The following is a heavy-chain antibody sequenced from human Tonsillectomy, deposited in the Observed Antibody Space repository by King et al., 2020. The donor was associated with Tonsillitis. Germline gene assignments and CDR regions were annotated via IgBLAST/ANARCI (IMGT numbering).Heavy chain of an antibody. CDR3: ASGDDFDY. J-gene: IGHJ4*02. D-gene: IGHD3-10*01. Sequence: VQLVESGGGLVQPGGSLRLSCVDYGFTFSGYWMIWVRQAPGKGLEGVANIKQDGSEKYYVDSVKGRFTISRDNAKNSLYLQMNSLRAEDTAVYYCASGDDFDYWGQGTLVTVSS. CDR2: IKQDGSEK. CDR1: GFTFSGYW. V-gene: IGHV3-7*01.